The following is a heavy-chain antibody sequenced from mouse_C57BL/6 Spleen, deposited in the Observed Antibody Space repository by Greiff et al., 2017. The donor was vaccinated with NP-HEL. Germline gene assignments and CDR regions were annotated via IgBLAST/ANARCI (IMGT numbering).Heavy chain of an antibody. Sequence: EVKLQESGGGLVKPGGSLKLSCAASGFTFSDYGMHWVRQAPEKGLEWVAYISSGSSTIYYADTVKGRFTISRDNAKNTLFLQMTSLRSEDTAMYYCARIGTTMDYWGQGTSVTVSS. D-gene: IGHD2-14*01. J-gene: IGHJ4*01. CDR2: ISSGSSTI. V-gene: IGHV5-17*01. CDR3: ARIGTTMDY. CDR1: GFTFSDYG.